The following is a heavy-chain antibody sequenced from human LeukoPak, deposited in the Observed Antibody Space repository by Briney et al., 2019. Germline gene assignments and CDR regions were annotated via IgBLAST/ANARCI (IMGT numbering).Heavy chain of an antibody. CDR3: AKTVSGSHSYQGGDY. CDR1: GYTFSSYA. J-gene: IGHJ4*02. V-gene: IGHV3-23*01. Sequence: GGSLRLSCAASGYTFSSYAMSWVRQAPGKGLEWVSAISGSGGNTYYADSVKGRFTMSRDNSKNTLYLQMNSLRAEDTAVYFCAKTVSGSHSYQGGDYWGQGTLVTVST. D-gene: IGHD3-16*02. CDR2: ISGSGGNT.